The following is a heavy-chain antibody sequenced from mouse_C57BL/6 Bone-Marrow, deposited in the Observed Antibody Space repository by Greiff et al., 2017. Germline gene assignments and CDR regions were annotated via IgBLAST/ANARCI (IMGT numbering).Heavy chain of an antibody. CDR3: ARTPITTVVAYPYYYAMDY. V-gene: IGHV1-53*01. Sequence: QVQLQQPGTELVKPGASVKLSCKASGYTFTSYWMHWVKQRPGHGLEWIGNINPSNGGTNYNEKFKSKATLTVEQSSSTAYIQISILTSEDAAVYYCARTPITTVVAYPYYYAMDYWGQGTSVTVSS. CDR1: GYTFTSYW. CDR2: INPSNGGT. D-gene: IGHD1-1*01. J-gene: IGHJ4*01.